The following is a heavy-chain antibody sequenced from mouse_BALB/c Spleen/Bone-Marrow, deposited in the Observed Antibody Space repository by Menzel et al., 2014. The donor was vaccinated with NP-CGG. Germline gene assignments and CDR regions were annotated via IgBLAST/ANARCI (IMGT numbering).Heavy chain of an antibody. J-gene: IGHJ2*02. Sequence: QVQLQQSGPELVRPGASVKMSCKASGYTFTSYWTHWVKQRPGQGLEWIGMIDPSNSETRLNQKFNDKATLNVDKSSNTAYMQLSSLTSEDSAAYYCARLDGNYRNYFDYWGQGTSLTVSS. CDR3: ARLDGNYRNYFDY. D-gene: IGHD2-1*01. CDR2: IDPSNSET. CDR1: GYTFTSYW. V-gene: IGHV1S127*01.